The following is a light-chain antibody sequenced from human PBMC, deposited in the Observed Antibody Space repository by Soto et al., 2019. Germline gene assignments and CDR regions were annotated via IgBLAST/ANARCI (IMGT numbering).Light chain of an antibody. CDR3: QQSYTTPLG. Sequence: DIQMTQSPSSLSASVGDRVTITCRSSQSISSYLNWYQQKPGKAPKLLIFTASTLQSGVPSRFSGSGSGTDFTLTISRLQPEDFATYYCQQSYTTPLGFGGGTKVDIK. CDR1: QSISSY. V-gene: IGKV1-39*01. J-gene: IGKJ4*01. CDR2: TAS.